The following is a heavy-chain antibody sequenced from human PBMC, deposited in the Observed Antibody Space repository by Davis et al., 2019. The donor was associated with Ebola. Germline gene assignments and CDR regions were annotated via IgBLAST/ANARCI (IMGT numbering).Heavy chain of an antibody. CDR3: ARHVYGDFWYFDL. CDR1: GFIVSDKY. V-gene: IGHV3-53*01. D-gene: IGHD4-17*01. J-gene: IGHJ2*01. CDR2: IYRDERT. Sequence: GESLKISCAASGFIVSDKYMSWVRQAPGKGLEWVSVIYRDERTYYANSVRGRFTISRDNSKNTLYLQMNSLRVEDTAVYYCARHVYGDFWYFDLWGRGTRVTVSS.